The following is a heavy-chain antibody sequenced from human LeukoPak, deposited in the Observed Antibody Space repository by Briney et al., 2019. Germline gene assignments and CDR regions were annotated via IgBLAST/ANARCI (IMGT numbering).Heavy chain of an antibody. CDR1: RFTFMNYW. V-gene: IGHV3-7*01. D-gene: IGHD1-26*01. CDR3: ARDPTSSWETAFDI. CDR2: VEQYESEK. J-gene: IGHJ3*02. Sequence: PGGSLRLSCVASRFTFMNYWMGWGRQAPGKGVEGVANVEQYESEKYYVDSVKGRFTISRDNAKNSLYLQMNSLRAEDTAVYYCARDPTSSWETAFDIWGQGTMVTVSS.